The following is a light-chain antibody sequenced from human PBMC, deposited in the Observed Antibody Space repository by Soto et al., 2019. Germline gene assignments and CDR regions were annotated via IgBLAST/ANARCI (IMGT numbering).Light chain of an antibody. CDR3: QQYNNWPSWT. V-gene: IGKV3-15*01. J-gene: IGKJ1*01. CDR1: QSVSSN. CDR2: GAS. Sequence: EIVMTQSPATLSVSPGERATLSCRASQSVSSNLAWYQQKPGQAPRLLIYGASTRATGLPARFSGSGSGTDFTLTISSLQSEDFAVYYCQQYNNWPSWTFGQGTKVEIK.